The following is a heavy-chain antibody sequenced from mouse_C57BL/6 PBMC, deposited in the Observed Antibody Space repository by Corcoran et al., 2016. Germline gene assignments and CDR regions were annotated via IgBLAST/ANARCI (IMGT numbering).Heavy chain of an antibody. V-gene: IGHV1-81*01. CDR2: IYPRSGNT. J-gene: IGHJ3*01. Sequence: QVQLQQSGAELARPGASVKLSCKASGYTFTSYGLSWVKQSTGPGLEWIGEIYPRSGNTYYNEKFKGKATLTADKSSSTAYRELRSLTSEDSAVYFCARGGAYDGYSFAYWGQGTMVTVSA. CDR3: ARGGAYDGYSFAY. CDR1: GYTFTSYG. D-gene: IGHD2-3*01.